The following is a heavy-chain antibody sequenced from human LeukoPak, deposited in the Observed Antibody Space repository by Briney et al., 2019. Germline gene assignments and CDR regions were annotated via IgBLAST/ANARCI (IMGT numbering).Heavy chain of an antibody. D-gene: IGHD3-22*01. J-gene: IGHJ3*02. Sequence: GGSLSLSCAASGFTFDDYAMHWVRQAPGKGLEWVSLISGDGGSTYYADSVKGRFTISRDNSKNSLYLQMNSLRTEDTALYYCAKDIRGLYYYDSSGFIDAFDIWGQGTMVTVSS. CDR3: AKDIRGLYYYDSSGFIDAFDI. CDR2: ISGDGGST. V-gene: IGHV3-43*02. CDR1: GFTFDDYA.